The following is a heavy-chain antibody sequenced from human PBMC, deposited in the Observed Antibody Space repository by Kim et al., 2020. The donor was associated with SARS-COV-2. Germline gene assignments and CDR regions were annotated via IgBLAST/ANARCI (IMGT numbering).Heavy chain of an antibody. J-gene: IGHJ4*02. Sequence: NNPYHKSRVTQSVDTSKNQFSLKLSSVTAADTAVYYCARVRNWNDRGYFDYWGQGTLVTVSS. D-gene: IGHD1-1*01. V-gene: IGHV4-31*02. CDR3: ARVRNWNDRGYFDY.